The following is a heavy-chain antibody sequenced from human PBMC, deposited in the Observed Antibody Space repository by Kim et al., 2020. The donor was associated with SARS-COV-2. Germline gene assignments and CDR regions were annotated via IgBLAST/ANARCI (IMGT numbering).Heavy chain of an antibody. CDR1: GGSFSGYY. CDR3: ARVIVVLWWQGIIDY. V-gene: IGHV4-34*01. D-gene: IGHD2-21*01. J-gene: IGHJ4*02. Sequence: SETLSLTCAVYGGSFSGYYWSWIRQPPGKGLEWIGEINHSGSTNYNPSLKSRVTISVDTSKNQFSLKLSSVTAADTAVYYCARVIVVLWWQGIIDYWGQG. CDR2: INHSGST.